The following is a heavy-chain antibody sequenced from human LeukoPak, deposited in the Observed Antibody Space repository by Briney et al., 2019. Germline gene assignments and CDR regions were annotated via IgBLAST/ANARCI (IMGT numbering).Heavy chain of an antibody. V-gene: IGHV5-51*01. J-gene: IGHJ4*02. CDR1: GYSFTSYW. Sequence: GGSLQISCKGSGYSFTSYWIGWGRQMPGKGLEGMGVIYPRDSDTRYSPSFQGQVTISADKSISTAYLQWSSLKASDTAMYYCARHTSITSFDYWGQGTLVTVSS. CDR3: ARHTSITSFDY. CDR2: IYPRDSDT. D-gene: IGHD3-10*01.